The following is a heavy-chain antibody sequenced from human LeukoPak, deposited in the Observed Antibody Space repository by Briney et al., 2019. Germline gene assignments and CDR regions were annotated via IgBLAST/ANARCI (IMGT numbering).Heavy chain of an antibody. CDR3: ARDPQYSPRYFDL. D-gene: IGHD6-6*01. CDR1: GFTFSIYD. CDR2: ISSSSSYI. J-gene: IGHJ2*01. V-gene: IGHV3-21*01. Sequence: GGSLRLSCAASGFTFSIYDLSWVRQAPGKGLEWVSSISSSSSYIYYADSVKGRFTISRDSAKNSLYLQMNSLRAEDTAVYYCARDPQYSPRYFDLWGRGTLVTVSS.